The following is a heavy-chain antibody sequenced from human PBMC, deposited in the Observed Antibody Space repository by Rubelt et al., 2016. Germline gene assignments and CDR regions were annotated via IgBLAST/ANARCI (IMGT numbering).Heavy chain of an antibody. J-gene: IGHJ5*02. CDR2: IYHTGTA. CDR3: ARQDCGGACYLNWFDP. CDR1: GYSISSDYY. V-gene: IGHV4-38-2*02. D-gene: IGHD2-21*01. Sequence: QVQLQESGPGLVKPSETLSLTCTVSGYSISSDYYWVWIRQPPGKGLEWIGMIYHTGTAYYSPSLKSRVTMSVDTSNNQFSLVLSCVTAADTVIYYCARQDCGGACYLNWFDPWGQGTLVTVSS.